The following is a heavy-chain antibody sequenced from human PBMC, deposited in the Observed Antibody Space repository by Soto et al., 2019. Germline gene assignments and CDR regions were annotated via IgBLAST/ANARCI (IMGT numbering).Heavy chain of an antibody. CDR3: ARPGRDLWSGRYYFDF. D-gene: IGHD3-3*01. Sequence: GGSLRLSCAASGFAFSSYGMHWVRQAPGKGLEWVAVISYDGSIIYYADSVKGRFTISRDNSKNTLYLQMNSLRAEDTAVYYCARPGRDLWSGRYYFDFWGQGT. J-gene: IGHJ4*02. V-gene: IGHV3-30*03. CDR1: GFAFSSYG. CDR2: ISYDGSII.